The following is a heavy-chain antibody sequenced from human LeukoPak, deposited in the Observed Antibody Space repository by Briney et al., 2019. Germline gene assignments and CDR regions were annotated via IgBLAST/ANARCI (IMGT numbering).Heavy chain of an antibody. Sequence: PGGSLRLSCAASGFTFSSYSMNWVRQAPGKGLEWVSSISSSSSYIYYADSVKGRFTISRDNAKNSLYLQMNSLRAEDTAVYYCARVGPGKYGSGSYYDLWGQGTLVTVSS. V-gene: IGHV3-21*01. CDR3: ARVGPGKYGSGSYYDL. CDR1: GFTFSSYS. J-gene: IGHJ4*02. CDR2: ISSSSSYI. D-gene: IGHD3-10*01.